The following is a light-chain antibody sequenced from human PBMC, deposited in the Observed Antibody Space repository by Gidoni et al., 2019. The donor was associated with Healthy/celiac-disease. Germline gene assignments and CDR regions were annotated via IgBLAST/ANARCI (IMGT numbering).Light chain of an antibody. CDR1: SLRSYY. V-gene: IGLV3-19*01. J-gene: IGLJ3*02. Sequence: SSELTQEPAVSVALGQTVRITCQGDSLRSYYASWYQQKPGQAPVLVIYGKNNRPSGIPYRFSGSSSGNTASLTITGAPAEDEADYYCNSRDSSGNHLVFGGGTKLTVL. CDR2: GKN. CDR3: NSRDSSGNHLV.